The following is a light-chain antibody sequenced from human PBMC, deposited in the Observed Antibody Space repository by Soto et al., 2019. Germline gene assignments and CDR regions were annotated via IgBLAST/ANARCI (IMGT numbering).Light chain of an antibody. CDR3: QQYNKWPWT. Sequence: EIVMTQSPATLSVSPGERATLSCRASQSVSSGFAWYQQKPGQAPRLLIYGASTRATGIPARCSGSGSGTEFTLTISSLQSEDFAVYYCQQYNKWPWTLGQGTKVEIK. V-gene: IGKV3-15*01. J-gene: IGKJ1*01. CDR1: QSVSSG. CDR2: GAS.